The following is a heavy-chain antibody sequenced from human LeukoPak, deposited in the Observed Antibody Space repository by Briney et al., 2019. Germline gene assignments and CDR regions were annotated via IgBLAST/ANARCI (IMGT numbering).Heavy chain of an antibody. D-gene: IGHD6-19*01. Sequence: EASVKVSCKASGYTFTSYGISWVRQAPGQGLEWMGWISAYNGNTNYAQKLQGRVTMTTDTSTSTAYMELRSLRSDDTAVYYCARIHQWPVHSGYDYGLDVWGQGTTVTVSS. CDR1: GYTFTSYG. CDR3: ARIHQWPVHSGYDYGLDV. CDR2: ISAYNGNT. V-gene: IGHV1-18*01. J-gene: IGHJ6*02.